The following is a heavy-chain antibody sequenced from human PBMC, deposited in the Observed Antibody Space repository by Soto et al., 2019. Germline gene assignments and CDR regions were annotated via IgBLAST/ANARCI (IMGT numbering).Heavy chain of an antibody. Sequence: SQAVSLTCEVSGASMGRYCWTWCRQSTGKGLEWIGYISDSETTNYSPSLRGRVTISLETSKSQFSLKLSSVTAADTAVYYCARVDYYGAGTYVFDYWGQGTLVTVSS. CDR2: ISDSETT. V-gene: IGHV4-59*01. D-gene: IGHD3-10*01. J-gene: IGHJ4*02. CDR1: GASMGRYC. CDR3: ARVDYYGAGTYVFDY.